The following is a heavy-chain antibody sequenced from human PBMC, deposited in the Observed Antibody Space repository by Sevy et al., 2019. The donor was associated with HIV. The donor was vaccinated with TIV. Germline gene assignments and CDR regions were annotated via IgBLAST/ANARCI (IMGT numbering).Heavy chain of an antibody. CDR3: AKLASCGGDCYYFDF. J-gene: IGHJ4*02. V-gene: IGHV1-8*01. Sequence: VSVNVSCKASGYTFTDYDITWVRQVTGQGLELVGWMNPNSGHTAYTENFQGRVSTTRDTSISTAYMELSSLRSEDTAVYYCAKLASCGGDCYYFDFWGQGTLVTVSS. CDR2: MNPNSGHT. CDR1: GYTFTDYD. D-gene: IGHD2-21*02.